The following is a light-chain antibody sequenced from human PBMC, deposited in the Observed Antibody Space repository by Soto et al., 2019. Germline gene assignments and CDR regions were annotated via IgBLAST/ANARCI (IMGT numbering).Light chain of an antibody. J-gene: IGLJ1*01. Sequence: QSVLTQPPSVSAAPGQKITIYCSGNSSNIGSNDVSWYQQLPGKAPKLLIYENSQRPSGIPDRFSGSKSGTSATLGITGLQTGDEADYYCGTWDSSLIALFGTGTKVTVL. CDR1: SSNIGSND. CDR3: GTWDSSLIAL. CDR2: ENS. V-gene: IGLV1-51*02.